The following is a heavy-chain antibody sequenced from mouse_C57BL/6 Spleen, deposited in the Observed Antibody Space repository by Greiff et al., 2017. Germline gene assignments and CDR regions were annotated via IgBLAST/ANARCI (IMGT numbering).Heavy chain of an antibody. V-gene: IGHV5-9*01. CDR1: GFTFSSYT. J-gene: IGHJ2*01. CDR3: ARRGDYDGYYFDY. CDR2: ISGGGGNT. Sequence: EVQVVESGGGLVKPGGSLKLSCAASGFTFSSYTMSWVRQTPEKRLGWVATISGGGGNTYYPDSVKGRFTISRDNAKNTLYLQMSSLRSEDTALYYCARRGDYDGYYFDYWGQGTTLTVSS. D-gene: IGHD2-4*01.